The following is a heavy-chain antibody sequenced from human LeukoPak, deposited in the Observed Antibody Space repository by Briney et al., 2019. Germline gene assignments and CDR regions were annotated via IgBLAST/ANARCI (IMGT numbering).Heavy chain of an antibody. V-gene: IGHV4-34*01. CDR3: AAYYYGSGSYHWFDP. Sequence: PSETLSLTCAVYGVSFSGYYWSWIRQPPGKGLEWIGEINHSGSTNYNPSLKSRVTISVDTSKTQFSLKLSSVTAADTAVYYCAAYYYGSGSYHWFDPWGQGTLVTVSS. J-gene: IGHJ5*02. CDR2: INHSGST. D-gene: IGHD3-10*01. CDR1: GVSFSGYY.